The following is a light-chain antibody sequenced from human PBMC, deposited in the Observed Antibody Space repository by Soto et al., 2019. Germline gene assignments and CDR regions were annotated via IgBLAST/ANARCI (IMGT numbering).Light chain of an antibody. CDR1: SNDVGSYDL. V-gene: IGLV2-23*01. J-gene: IGLJ1*01. Sequence: QSALTQPASVSGSPGQSITIYCPGTSNDVGSYDLVSWYQQHPGKAPKLIIFEGNKRPSWVSNRFSGSKSGNTASLTIAGLQPDDEADYYCCSYADVTTYVFGNGTTLTVL. CDR2: EGN. CDR3: CSYADVTTYV.